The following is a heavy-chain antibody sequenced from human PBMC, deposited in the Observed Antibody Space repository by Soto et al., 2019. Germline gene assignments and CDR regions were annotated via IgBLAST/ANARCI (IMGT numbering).Heavy chain of an antibody. CDR1: GYSFTSFW. CDR2: IYPGDSDT. J-gene: IGHJ4*02. D-gene: IGHD3-10*01. Sequence: GESLKISCKGSGYSFTSFWIGWVRQMPGRGLEWMGIIYPGDSDTRYSPSFQGQVTISADKSISTAYLQWNSLKASDTAMYYCARLSLPAGLWFFDYWGQGTLVTVSS. CDR3: ARLSLPAGLWFFDY. V-gene: IGHV5-51*01.